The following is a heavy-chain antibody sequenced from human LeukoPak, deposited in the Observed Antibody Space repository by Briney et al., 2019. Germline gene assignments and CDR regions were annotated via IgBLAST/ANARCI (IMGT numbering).Heavy chain of an antibody. CDR1: GFTVSSNY. D-gene: IGHD5-18*01. J-gene: IGHJ4*02. Sequence: PGGSLRLSCAASGFTVSSNYMSWVRQAPGKGLEWVSVIYSGGSTYYADSVKGRFTISRDNSKNTLYLRMNSLRAEDTAVYYCARIGVVQLWLYFDYWGQGTLVTVSS. V-gene: IGHV3-53*01. CDR3: ARIGVVQLWLYFDY. CDR2: IYSGGST.